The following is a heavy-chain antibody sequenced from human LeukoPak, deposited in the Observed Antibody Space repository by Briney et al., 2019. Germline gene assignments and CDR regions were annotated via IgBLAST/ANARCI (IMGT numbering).Heavy chain of an antibody. CDR3: ARISSSWYVTLFEY. Sequence: GESLKISCKGSGYSFTNYWIAWVRQMPGKGLEWMGIIYPGDTDTRYSPSFQGQVTISADMSISTAYLQWSSLKASDTAMYYCARISSSWYVTLFEYWGQGTPVTVSS. CDR1: GYSFTNYW. CDR2: IYPGDTDT. D-gene: IGHD6-13*01. V-gene: IGHV5-51*01. J-gene: IGHJ4*02.